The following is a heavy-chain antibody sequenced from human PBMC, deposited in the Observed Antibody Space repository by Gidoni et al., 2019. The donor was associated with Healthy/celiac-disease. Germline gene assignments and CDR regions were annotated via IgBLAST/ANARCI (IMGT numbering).Heavy chain of an antibody. V-gene: IGHV4-59*01. D-gene: IGHD5-12*01. CDR3: ARTATNEAAYFDY. Sequence: QVQLQESGPGLVKPSETLSLTCTVSGGSISSYYWSWIRQPPGKGLEWIGYIYYSGSTNYNPSLKSRVTISVDTSKNQFSLKLSSVTAADTAVYYCARTATNEAAYFDYWGQGTLVTVSS. CDR2: IYYSGST. J-gene: IGHJ4*02. CDR1: GGSISSYY.